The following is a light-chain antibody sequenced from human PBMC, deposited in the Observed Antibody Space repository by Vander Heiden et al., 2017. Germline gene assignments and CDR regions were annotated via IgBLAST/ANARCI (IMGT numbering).Light chain of an antibody. V-gene: IGKV2-28*01. CDR1: QSLLHSNGYNY. CDR2: LGS. CDR3: RQALQTPRT. J-gene: IGKJ1*01. Sequence: DIVMTQSPLSLPVTPGEPASISCRYSQSLLHSNGYNYWDWYLQKPGQSPQLLIYLGSNRASGVPDRFSGSGSGTDFTLKISRVEAEDVGVYYCRQALQTPRTFGQGTKVEIK.